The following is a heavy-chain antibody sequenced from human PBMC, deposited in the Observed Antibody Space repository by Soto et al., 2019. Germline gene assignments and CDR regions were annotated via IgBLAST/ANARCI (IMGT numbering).Heavy chain of an antibody. CDR2: ISWNSGSI. CDR3: AKAPDFDY. CDR1: GFTFDDYA. J-gene: IGHJ4*02. Sequence: EVQLVESGGGLVQPGRSLRLSCAASGFTFDDYAMHWVRQAPGKGLEWVSGISWNSGSIGYADSVKGRFTISRDNAKNSLYLQMNRLRAEDTALYYCAKAPDFDYWGQGTLVTVSS. V-gene: IGHV3-9*01.